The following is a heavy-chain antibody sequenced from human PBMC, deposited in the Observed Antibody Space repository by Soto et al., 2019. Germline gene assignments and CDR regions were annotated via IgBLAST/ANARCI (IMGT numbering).Heavy chain of an antibody. J-gene: IGHJ4*02. CDR2: IYYSGST. CDR3: ATHPPLMITFGGVIVPY. CDR1: GGSISSSSYY. D-gene: IGHD3-16*02. Sequence: SETLSLTCTVSGGSISSSSYYWGWIRQPPGKGLEWIGCIYYSGSTYYNPSLKSRVTISVDTSKNQFSLKLSSVPAADTAVYYCATHPPLMITFGGVIVPYWGQGTLVTVSS. V-gene: IGHV4-39*01.